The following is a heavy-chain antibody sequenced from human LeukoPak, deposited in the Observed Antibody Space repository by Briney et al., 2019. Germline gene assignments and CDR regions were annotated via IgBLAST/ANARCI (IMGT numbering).Heavy chain of an antibody. Sequence: SETLSLTCTVSGGSISTGSYYWSWIRQPAGKGLEWIGRMHTSGSTDYNPSLNSRVTISVATSKNQFSLKLSSVTAADTAVYYCTRDNPGMTSTDTWGQGTLVTVSS. D-gene: IGHD1-1*01. V-gene: IGHV4-61*02. J-gene: IGHJ4*02. CDR1: GGSISTGSYY. CDR3: TRDNPGMTSTDT. CDR2: MHTSGST.